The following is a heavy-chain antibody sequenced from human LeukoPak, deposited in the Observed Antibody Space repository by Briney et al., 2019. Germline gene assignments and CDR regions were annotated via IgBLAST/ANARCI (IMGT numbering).Heavy chain of an antibody. CDR1: GFTFSSYW. CDR2: IKQDGSEK. Sequence: PGGSLRLSCAASGFTFSSYWTSWVRQAPGKGLEWVANIKQDGSEKYYVDSVKGRFTISRDNAKNSLYLQMNSLRAEDTAVYYCARDLLEPYFDYWGQGTLVTVSS. D-gene: IGHD1-1*01. CDR3: ARDLLEPYFDY. J-gene: IGHJ4*02. V-gene: IGHV3-7*01.